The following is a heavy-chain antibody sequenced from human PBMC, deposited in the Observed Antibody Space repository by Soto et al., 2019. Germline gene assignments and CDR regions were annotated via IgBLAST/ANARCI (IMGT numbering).Heavy chain of an antibody. V-gene: IGHV4-39*01. D-gene: IGHD6-19*01. Sequence: SETLSLTCTVSGGSISSSSYYWGWIRQPPGKGLEWIGSIYYSGSTYYNPSLKSRVTISVDTSKNQFSLKLSSVNAADTAVYYWARRREAVTGLPLDYWGQGTLVTVSS. CDR3: ARRREAVTGLPLDY. CDR1: GGSISSSSYY. J-gene: IGHJ4*02. CDR2: IYYSGST.